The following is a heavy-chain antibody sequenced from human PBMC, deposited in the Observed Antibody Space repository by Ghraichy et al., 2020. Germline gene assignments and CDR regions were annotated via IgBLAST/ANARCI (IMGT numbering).Heavy chain of an antibody. J-gene: IGHJ4*02. CDR1: GFTFSTYP. V-gene: IGHV3-23*01. Sequence: GGSLRLSCAASGFTFSTYPMSWVRQAPGKGLEWVSGISGSLGSTYYADSVKGRFTISRDNSKKTLYLQMNSLRVEDTGVYYCAKVAVAAFRTPEIHFDSWGQGTRVTVSS. D-gene: IGHD6-19*01. CDR3: AKVAVAAFRTPEIHFDS. CDR2: ISGSLGST.